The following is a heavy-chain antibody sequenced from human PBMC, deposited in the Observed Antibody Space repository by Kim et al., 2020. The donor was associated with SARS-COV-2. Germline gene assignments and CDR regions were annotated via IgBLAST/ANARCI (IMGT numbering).Heavy chain of an antibody. V-gene: IGHV1-69*13. CDR2: IIPIFGTA. CDR3: ARVFESGSDVGTIDY. CDR1: GGTFSSYA. D-gene: IGHD5-12*01. J-gene: IGHJ4*02. Sequence: SVKVSCKASGGTFSSYAISWVRQAPGQGLEWMGGIIPIFGTANYAQKFQGRVTITADESTSTAYMELSSLRSEDTAVYYCARVFESGSDVGTIDYWGQGTLVTVSS.